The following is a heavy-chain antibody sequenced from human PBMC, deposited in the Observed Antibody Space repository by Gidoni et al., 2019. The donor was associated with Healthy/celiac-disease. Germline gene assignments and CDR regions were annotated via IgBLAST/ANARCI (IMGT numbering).Heavy chain of an antibody. V-gene: IGHV4-39*07. J-gene: IGHJ5*02. CDR2: IYYSGST. Sequence: QLQLQESGPGLVKPSETLSLTCTVSGGSISSSSYYWGWIRQPPGKGLEWIGRIYYSGSTYYNPSLKSRVTISVDTSKNQFSLKLSSVTAADTAVYYCARDRVAVAVGGMDWFDPWGQGTLVTVSS. CDR3: ARDRVAVAVGGMDWFDP. D-gene: IGHD6-19*01. CDR1: GGSISSSSYY.